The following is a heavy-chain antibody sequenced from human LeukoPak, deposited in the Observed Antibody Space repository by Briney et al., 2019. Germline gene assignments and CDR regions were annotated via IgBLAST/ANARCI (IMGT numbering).Heavy chain of an antibody. J-gene: IGHJ3*02. V-gene: IGHV4-4*09. CDR2: IYTSGST. D-gene: IGHD2-2*01. Sequence: SETLSLTCTVSGGSIIGYYWTWLRQPPGKGLEWLGYIYTSGSTNYNPSLKSRVTISVDMSKNQFSLQLSSVTAADTAVYYCARQSCSSTSCPHRNVFDIWGQGTMVTVSP. CDR1: GGSIIGYY. CDR3: ARQSCSSTSCPHRNVFDI.